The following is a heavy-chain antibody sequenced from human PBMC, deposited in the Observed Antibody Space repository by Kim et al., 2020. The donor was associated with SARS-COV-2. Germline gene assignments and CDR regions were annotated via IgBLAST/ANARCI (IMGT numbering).Heavy chain of an antibody. Sequence: ASVKVSCKVSGYTLTELSMHWVRQAPGKGLEWMGGFDPEDGETIYAQKFQGRVTMTADTSTDTAYMELSSLRSEDTAVYYCATGIAASGYYYYYGMDVWG. V-gene: IGHV1-24*01. CDR1: GYTLTELS. D-gene: IGHD6-13*01. J-gene: IGHJ6*02. CDR2: FDPEDGET. CDR3: ATGIAASGYYYYYGMDV.